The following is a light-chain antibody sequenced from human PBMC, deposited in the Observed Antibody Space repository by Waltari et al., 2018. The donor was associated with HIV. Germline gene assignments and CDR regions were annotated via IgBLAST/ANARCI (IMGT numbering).Light chain of an antibody. J-gene: IGKJ4*01. Sequence: IQLTQSPSFLSASVGDTVRITCRATQGVGSYLAWYQKKPGRPPNLLFYAVSVLQSGVPSRFSASGSGTECTLTISGLQPEDLATYYCQQLKSYPVTFGGGTEVDSK. CDR3: QQLKSYPVT. V-gene: IGKV1-9*01. CDR1: QGVGSY. CDR2: AVS.